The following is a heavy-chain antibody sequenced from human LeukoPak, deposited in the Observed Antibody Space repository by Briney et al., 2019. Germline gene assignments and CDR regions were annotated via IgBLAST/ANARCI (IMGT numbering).Heavy chain of an antibody. J-gene: IGHJ5*02. D-gene: IGHD6-13*01. V-gene: IGHV1-24*01. CDR2: FDPEDGET. Sequence: ASVKVSCKVSGYTLTELSVHWVRQAPGKGLEWMGGFDPEDGETTYAQKFQGRVTMTEDTSTDTAYMELSSLRSEDTAVYYCATQLHSSWFPNWFDPWGQGTLVTVSS. CDR3: ATQLHSSWFPNWFDP. CDR1: GYTLTELS.